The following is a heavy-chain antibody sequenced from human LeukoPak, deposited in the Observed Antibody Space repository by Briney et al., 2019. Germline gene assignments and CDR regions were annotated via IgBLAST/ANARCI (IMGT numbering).Heavy chain of an antibody. D-gene: IGHD3-22*01. CDR3: NTGGYFFDY. V-gene: IGHV3-15*01. CDR2: IKSKPDGGTT. Sequence: GGSLRLSCAASGFTFSNAWLNWVRQAAGKGLEWVGRIKSKPDGGTTDYAAPVKGRFTISRDDSKNTVFLQMNSLKTEDTAVYYCNTGGYFFDYWGQGTLVTISS. J-gene: IGHJ4*02. CDR1: GFTFSNAW.